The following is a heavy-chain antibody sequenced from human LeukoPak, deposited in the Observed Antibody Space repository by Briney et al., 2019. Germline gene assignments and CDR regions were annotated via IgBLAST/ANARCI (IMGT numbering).Heavy chain of an antibody. CDR2: IFPIVRTS. CDR3: ARSGGGADSIFYYYYMDV. V-gene: IGHV1-69*13. D-gene: IGHD4-23*01. J-gene: IGHJ6*03. Sequence: SVTVSCKPSGGTFSSYAISWVRQAPGQGLEWLGGIFPIVRTSNYAQHFQGRVTITADDSTSKVYMELSSLRSDDTAVYYCARSGGGADSIFYYYYMDVWGKGTTVTVSS. CDR1: GGTFSSYA.